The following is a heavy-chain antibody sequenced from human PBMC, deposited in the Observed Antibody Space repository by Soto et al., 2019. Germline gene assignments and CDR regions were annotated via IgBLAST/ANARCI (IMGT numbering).Heavy chain of an antibody. V-gene: IGHV4-30-4*01. CDR1: GGSISSGDYY. J-gene: IGHJ6*02. Sequence: SETLSLTCTVSGGSISSGDYYWSWIRQPPGKGLEWIGYIYYSGSTYYNPSLKSRVTISVDTSKNQFSLKLSSVTAADTAVYYCARDRDYYYGMDVWGQGTTVTV. CDR2: IYYSGST. CDR3: ARDRDYYYGMDV.